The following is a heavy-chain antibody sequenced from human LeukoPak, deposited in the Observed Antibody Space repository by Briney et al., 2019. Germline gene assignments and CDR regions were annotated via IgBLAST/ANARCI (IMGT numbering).Heavy chain of an antibody. J-gene: IGHJ4*02. Sequence: ASVKVSCKASGYTFNFYYMLWVRQAPGQGLEWMGWINPNSGGTNYAQKFQGRVTMTRDTSISTAYMELSRLRSDDTAVYYCAREYDFWSRSYYYFDYWGQGTLVTVSP. CDR2: INPNSGGT. D-gene: IGHD3-3*01. V-gene: IGHV1-2*02. CDR1: GYTFNFYY. CDR3: AREYDFWSRSYYYFDY.